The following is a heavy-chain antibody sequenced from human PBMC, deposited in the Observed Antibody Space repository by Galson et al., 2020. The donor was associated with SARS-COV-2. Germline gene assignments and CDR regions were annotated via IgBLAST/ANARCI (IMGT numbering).Heavy chain of an antibody. CDR1: GFTFSSYG. CDR3: AAELSDYEGSGIYYNGYGMDV. J-gene: IGHJ6*02. CDR2: IWYDGSNK. V-gene: IGHV3-33*01. D-gene: IGHD3-10*01. Sequence: GGSLSLSCAASGFTFSSYGMHWVRQAPGKGLEWVAVIWYDGSNKYYADSVKGRFTISRDNSKNTLYLQMNSLRAEDTAVYYCAAELSDYEGSGIYYNGYGMDVGGRGTTVTVSS.